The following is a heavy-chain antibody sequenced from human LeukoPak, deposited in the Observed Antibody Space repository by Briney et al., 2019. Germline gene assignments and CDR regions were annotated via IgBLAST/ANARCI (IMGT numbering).Heavy chain of an antibody. J-gene: IGHJ4*02. D-gene: IGHD6-19*01. Sequence: GGSLRLSCAASGFTFSSYAMHWVRQAPGKGLEWVAVISYDGSNKYYADSVKGRFTISRDNSKNTLYLQMNSLRAEDTAVYYCARVGVAVAGTYWGQGTLVTVS. V-gene: IGHV3-30*04. CDR2: ISYDGSNK. CDR3: ARVGVAVAGTY. CDR1: GFTFSSYA.